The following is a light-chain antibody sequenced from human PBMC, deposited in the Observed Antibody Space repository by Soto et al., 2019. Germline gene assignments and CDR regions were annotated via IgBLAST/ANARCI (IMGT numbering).Light chain of an antibody. V-gene: IGKV3-20*01. CDR3: QQYGNSPIT. CDR2: GTS. CDR1: ERIYSAY. J-gene: IGKJ5*01. Sequence: EIVMTQSPGTLSLSRFERASLPFRASERIYSAYLGWYQQKPGQAPRLLIYGTSSRATGIPDRFSGSGSGTDFTLTISRLEPEDFAVYYCQQYGNSPITFGQGTRLEIK.